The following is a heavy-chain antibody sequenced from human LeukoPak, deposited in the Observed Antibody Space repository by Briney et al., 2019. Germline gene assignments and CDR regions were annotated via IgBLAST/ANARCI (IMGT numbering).Heavy chain of an antibody. Sequence: PGGSLRLSCAASGFAFINAWMAWVRQAPGKGLEWVGRIKAKAHGGTTDYAAPVKGRFTISRDDSKNTLYLQMNSLKTEDTAVYYCTTDGVGIEGATFDYWGQGTLVTVSS. D-gene: IGHD1-26*01. CDR1: GFAFINAW. J-gene: IGHJ4*02. CDR3: TTDGVGIEGATFDY. V-gene: IGHV3-15*01. CDR2: IKAKAHGGTT.